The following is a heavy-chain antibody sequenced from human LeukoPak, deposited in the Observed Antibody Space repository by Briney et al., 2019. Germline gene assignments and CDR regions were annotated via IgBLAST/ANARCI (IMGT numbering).Heavy chain of an antibody. CDR1: GYTFTSYD. J-gene: IGHJ4*02. Sequence: ASVKVSCKASGYTFTSYDINWVRQATGQGLAWMGWMNPNSGNTGYAQKFQGRVTMTRNTSISTAYMELSSLGSEDTAVYYCARGPYYDFWSGYYHYDYWGQGTLVTVSS. CDR3: ARGPYYDFWSGYYHYDY. D-gene: IGHD3-3*01. CDR2: MNPNSGNT. V-gene: IGHV1-8*01.